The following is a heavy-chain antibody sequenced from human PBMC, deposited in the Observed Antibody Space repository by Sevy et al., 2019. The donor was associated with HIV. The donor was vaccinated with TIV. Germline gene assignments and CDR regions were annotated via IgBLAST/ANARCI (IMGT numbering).Heavy chain of an antibody. J-gene: IGHJ4*02. CDR1: GYTFTNYE. Sequence: ASVKVSCKASGYTFTNYEINWVRQATGQGLEWMGWMNPNSGKTGYAPQFHGRVTMTRNTSLNIAYMELSSLRSDDTAVYYCARDEQRPYYYGSVNMGHWGQGTLVTVSS. CDR3: ARDEQRPYYYGSVNMGH. D-gene: IGHD3-10*01. V-gene: IGHV1-8*01. CDR2: MNPNSGKT.